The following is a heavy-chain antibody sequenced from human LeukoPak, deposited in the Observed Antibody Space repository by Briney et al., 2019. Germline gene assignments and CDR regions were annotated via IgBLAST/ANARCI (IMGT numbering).Heavy chain of an antibody. J-gene: IGHJ4*02. Sequence: SETLSLTCTVSGGSISSYYWSWIRQSPGKGLEWIGYIYYSGSTNYNPSLKSRVTISVDTSKNQFSLKLSSVTAADTAVYYCAREGHYYGSGSYWTIDYWGQGTLVTVSS. CDR1: GGSISSYY. CDR2: IYYSGST. CDR3: AREGHYYGSGSYWTIDY. D-gene: IGHD3-10*01. V-gene: IGHV4-59*01.